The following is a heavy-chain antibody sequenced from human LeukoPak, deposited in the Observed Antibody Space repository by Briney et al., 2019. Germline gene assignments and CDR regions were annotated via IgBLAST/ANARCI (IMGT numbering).Heavy chain of an antibody. J-gene: IGHJ5*02. Sequence: ASVKVSCKASGYTFTGYYMHWVRQAPGQGLEWMGWINPNSGGTNYAQKFQGRVTMTRDTSISTAYMELSRLRSDDTAVYYCARDLPGIVVVPAAEGWFDPWGQGTLVTVSS. CDR1: GYTFTGYY. CDR2: INPNSGGT. CDR3: ARDLPGIVVVPAAEGWFDP. V-gene: IGHV1-2*02. D-gene: IGHD2-2*01.